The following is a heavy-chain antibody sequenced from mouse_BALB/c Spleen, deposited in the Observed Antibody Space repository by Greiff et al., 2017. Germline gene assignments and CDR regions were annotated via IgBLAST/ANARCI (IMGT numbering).Heavy chain of an antibody. Sequence: DVMLVESGGGLVQPGGSRKLSCAASGFTFSSFGMHWVRQAPEKGLEWVAYISSGSSTIYYADTVKGRFTISRDNPKNTLFLQMTSLRSEDTAMYYCARSGLRRDYYAMDDWGQGTSVTVSS. D-gene: IGHD2-4*01. J-gene: IGHJ4*01. CDR1: GFTFSSFG. CDR2: ISSGSSTI. V-gene: IGHV5-17*02. CDR3: ARSGLRRDYYAMDD.